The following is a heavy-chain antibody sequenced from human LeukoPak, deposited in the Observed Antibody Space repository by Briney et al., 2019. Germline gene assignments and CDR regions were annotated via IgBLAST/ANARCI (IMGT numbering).Heavy chain of an antibody. CDR1: GGSISNYY. Sequence: PSETLSLTCTVSGGSISNYYWSWIRQPPGKGLEWIGYISNSGSPDYSPSLKSRVTISADTSKNQFSLILRSVTAADTAVYYCARDHWLLSSKTWYYYGTDVWGQGTTVTVSS. D-gene: IGHD3-9*01. J-gene: IGHJ6*02. CDR2: ISNSGSP. CDR3: ARDHWLLSSKTWYYYGTDV. V-gene: IGHV4-59*01.